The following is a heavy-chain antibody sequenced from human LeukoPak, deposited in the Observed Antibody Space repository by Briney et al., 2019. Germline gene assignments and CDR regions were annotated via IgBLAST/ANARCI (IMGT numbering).Heavy chain of an antibody. CDR2: IYWSSSGT. CDR1: GFNSEDHA. D-gene: IGHD2-2*01. Sequence: QPGGSLRLSCVVSGFNSEDHAMHWVRQAPGKGLEWVSGIYWSSSGTGYADSVKGRFTVSRDSAKNSLYLQMNSLRPEDTAVYYCARGSQGCSSTSCTIPGLYYYYGMDVWGQGTTVTVSS. CDR3: ARGSQGCSSTSCTIPGLYYYYGMDV. V-gene: IGHV3-9*02. J-gene: IGHJ6*02.